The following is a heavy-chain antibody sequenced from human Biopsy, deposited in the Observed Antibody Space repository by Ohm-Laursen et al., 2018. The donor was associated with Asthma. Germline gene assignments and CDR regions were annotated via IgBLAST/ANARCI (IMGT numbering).Heavy chain of an antibody. CDR3: ARAVDYSHYYGIDV. V-gene: IGHV1-18*01. Sequence: PSGKVSCKTSGYTFNSAGTTWVRQAPGQGLEWMGWISVYNGNTKVAQKLRDRVTMITDTSTSTAYMELRSLRSDDTAVYFCARAVDYSHYYGIDVWGQGTTVTVS. CDR1: GYTFNSAG. CDR2: ISVYNGNT. J-gene: IGHJ6*02. D-gene: IGHD3-10*01.